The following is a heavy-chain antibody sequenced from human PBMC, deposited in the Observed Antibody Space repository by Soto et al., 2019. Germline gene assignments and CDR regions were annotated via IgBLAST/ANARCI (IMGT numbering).Heavy chain of an antibody. J-gene: IGHJ4*02. V-gene: IGHV4-39*01. D-gene: IGHD6-19*01. Sequence: SETLSLTCTVSGGSISSGGYYWSWIRQPPGKALEWIGSIYYSGSTYYYPSFKSRVTISVDTSRNQFSLKLSSVTAADTAVYYCARHHESGWYGYWGQGTLVTVSS. CDR3: ARHHESGWYGY. CDR2: IYYSGST. CDR1: GGSISSGGYY.